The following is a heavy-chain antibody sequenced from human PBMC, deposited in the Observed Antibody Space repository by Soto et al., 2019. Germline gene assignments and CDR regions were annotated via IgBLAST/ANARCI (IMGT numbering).Heavy chain of an antibody. CDR1: GFTFDSLA. CDR2: ISASGGST. V-gene: IGHV3-23*01. CDR3: ARGAVMPDS. D-gene: IGHD3-16*01. Sequence: XVCLRLSCAASGFTFDSLAMTWVRQAPGKGLEWVSAISASGGSTFYADSVKGRFTISRDSSKNTLYLQMNSLRAEDTAVYYSARGAVMPDSCGQGTLVTVSS. J-gene: IGHJ4*02.